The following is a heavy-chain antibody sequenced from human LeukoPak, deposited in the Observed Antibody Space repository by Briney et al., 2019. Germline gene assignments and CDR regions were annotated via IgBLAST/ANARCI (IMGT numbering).Heavy chain of an antibody. CDR1: GGSFSGYF. CDR2: INHSGST. Sequence: SETLSLTCAVYGGSFSGYFWNWIRQPPGKGLEWIGEINHSGSTNYNPSLKSRVTISVDTSKNQFHLKLSSLTAADTAVNYCGRGVLEAAARLLHYMDVWGKGTTVTGFS. D-gene: IGHD6-6*01. V-gene: IGHV4-34*01. CDR3: GRGVLEAAARLLHYMDV. J-gene: IGHJ6*03.